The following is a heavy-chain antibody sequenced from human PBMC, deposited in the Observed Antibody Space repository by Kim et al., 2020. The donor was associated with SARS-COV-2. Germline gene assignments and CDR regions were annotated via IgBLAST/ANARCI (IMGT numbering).Heavy chain of an antibody. V-gene: IGHV1-24*01. D-gene: IGHD3-16*01. Sequence: ASVKVSCKVSGNTVTELSIHWVRQSPATGLEWMGRLDPEEEPPTYAHKFQGRVTMTEDTSTDTAYMELNRLSSDDTAVYYCTTGGPSGPYTNWNYWGQGTLVTVSS. CDR1: GNTVTELS. CDR2: LDPEEEPP. J-gene: IGHJ4*02. CDR3: TTGGPSGPYTNWNY.